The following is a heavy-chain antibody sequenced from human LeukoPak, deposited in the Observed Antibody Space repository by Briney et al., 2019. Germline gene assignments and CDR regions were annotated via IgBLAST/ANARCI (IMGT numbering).Heavy chain of an antibody. J-gene: IGHJ4*02. V-gene: IGHV3-48*03. CDR1: GFTFSSYE. Sequence: GGSLRLSCAASGFTFSSYEMNWVRQAPGKGLEWVSYISSSGSTIYYADSVKGRFTISRDNAKNSLYLQMISLRAEDTAVYYCARGTHYYDSSGYFAEFDYWGQGTLVTVSS. D-gene: IGHD3-22*01. CDR2: ISSSGSTI. CDR3: ARGTHYYDSSGYFAEFDY.